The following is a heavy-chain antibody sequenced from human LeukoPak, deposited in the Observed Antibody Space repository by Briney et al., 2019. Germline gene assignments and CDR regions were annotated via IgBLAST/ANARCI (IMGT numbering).Heavy chain of an antibody. V-gene: IGHV1-46*01. D-gene: IGHD2-21*02. CDR2: INPSGGST. Sequence: ASVNVSCKASGYTFTSYYMHWVRQAPGQGLEWMGIINPSGGSTSYAQKFQGRVTMTRDTSTSTVYMELSSLRSEDTAVYYCARGGCGGDCKTPYYFDYWGQGTLVTVSS. CDR1: GYTFTSYY. J-gene: IGHJ4*02. CDR3: ARGGCGGDCKTPYYFDY.